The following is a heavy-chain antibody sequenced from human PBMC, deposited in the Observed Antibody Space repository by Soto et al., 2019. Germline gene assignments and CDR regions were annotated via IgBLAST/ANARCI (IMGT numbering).Heavy chain of an antibody. Sequence: GGSLRLSCEASGFTLSSSVMHWVRQAPGKRLEWLSVISVDGRNDLHAGAVKGRFTISRDISKNMVYLQMNDLRPDDTAMYFCAKEGHTSGRCGCFNIWGQGTMVTVSS. CDR3: AKEGHTSGRCGCFNI. D-gene: IGHD6-19*01. J-gene: IGHJ3*02. V-gene: IGHV3-30*18. CDR1: GFTLSSSV. CDR2: ISVDGRND.